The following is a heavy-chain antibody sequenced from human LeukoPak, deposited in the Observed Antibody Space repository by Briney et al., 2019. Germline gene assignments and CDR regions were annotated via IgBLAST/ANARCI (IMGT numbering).Heavy chain of an antibody. D-gene: IGHD4-17*01. CDR1: GYTFTSYG. CDR3: ARAISWTTVTFFDY. J-gene: IGHJ4*02. Sequence: ASVKVSCKASGYTFTSYGISWVRQAPGQGLEWMGWISAYNGNTNYAQKLQGRVTMTTDTSTSTAYMELRSLRSDDTAVYYCARAISWTTVTFFDYWGRGTLVTVSS. CDR2: ISAYNGNT. V-gene: IGHV1-18*01.